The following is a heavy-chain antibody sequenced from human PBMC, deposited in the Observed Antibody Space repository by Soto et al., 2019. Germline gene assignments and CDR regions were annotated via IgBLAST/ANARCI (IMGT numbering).Heavy chain of an antibody. CDR3: ARRTIGYSSGLYWFDY. CDR2: IYYSGST. CDR1: GGSISSYY. V-gene: IGHV4-59*08. Sequence: PSEILSLICTVSGGSISSYYWSWFRQPPGKGLEWIGYIYYSGSTNYNPSLKSRVTISVDTSKNQFSLKLSSVTAADTAVYYCARRTIGYSSGLYWFDYLGQGTLVTGSS. J-gene: IGHJ4*02. D-gene: IGHD6-19*01.